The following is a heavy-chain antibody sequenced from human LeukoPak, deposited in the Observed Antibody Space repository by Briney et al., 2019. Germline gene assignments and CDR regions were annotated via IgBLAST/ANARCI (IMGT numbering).Heavy chain of an antibody. Sequence: SETLSLTCTVSGGSISTYCWSWIRQPAGKGLEWIGHICTSGSTNYNPSLKSRVTMSVDTSNNEFSLKLNSVTAADTAVYYCARTPIYYFDNSGYYNWGQGTLVTVSS. CDR1: GGSISTYC. CDR2: ICTSGST. D-gene: IGHD3-22*01. CDR3: ARTPIYYFDNSGYYN. V-gene: IGHV4-4*07. J-gene: IGHJ4*02.